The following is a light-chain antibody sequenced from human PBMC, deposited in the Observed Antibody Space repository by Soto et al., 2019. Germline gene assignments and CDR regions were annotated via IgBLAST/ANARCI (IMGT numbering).Light chain of an antibody. J-gene: IGLJ2*01. Sequence: SSELTQPPSVSVSPGQTASITCSADKLGNKYVCWYQQKPGQSPVLVIYQDTKRPSGIPERFSGSNSGNTATLTISGTHTMDDADYYCQAWDSSTAVFGGGTKVTVL. CDR2: QDT. V-gene: IGLV3-1*01. CDR3: QAWDSSTAV. CDR1: KLGNKY.